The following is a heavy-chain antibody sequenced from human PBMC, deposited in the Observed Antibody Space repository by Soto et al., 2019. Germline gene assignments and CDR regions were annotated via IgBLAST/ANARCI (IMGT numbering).Heavy chain of an antibody. Sequence: SETLSLTCTVSGDSIRSYYWTWIRQPPGKGLELIGYIYYSGSTRYNPSLKSRVTISVDMSKNQLSLKLSSVIAADTAVYYCARAYGGFDNGLDVWGQGTAVTVSS. CDR2: IYYSGST. CDR3: ARAYGGFDNGLDV. CDR1: GDSIRSYY. J-gene: IGHJ6*02. D-gene: IGHD5-12*01. V-gene: IGHV4-59*01.